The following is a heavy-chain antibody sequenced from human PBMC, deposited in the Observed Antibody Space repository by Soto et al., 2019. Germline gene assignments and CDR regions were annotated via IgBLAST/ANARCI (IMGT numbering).Heavy chain of an antibody. Sequence: CGSLRLSCEASGFTFSNFWMTWVRQAPGKGLEWVANIKHDGSEENYLDSAKGRFTISRDNTKNLVYLQMNRLRAEDTDVYYCARSVRDGYNHWGQGTLVTVSS. CDR1: GFTFSNFW. D-gene: IGHD5-12*01. CDR3: ARSVRDGYNH. J-gene: IGHJ4*02. CDR2: IKHDGSEE. V-gene: IGHV3-7*01.